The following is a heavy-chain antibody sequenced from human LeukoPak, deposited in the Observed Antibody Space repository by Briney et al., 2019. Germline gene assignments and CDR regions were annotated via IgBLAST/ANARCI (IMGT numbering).Heavy chain of an antibody. D-gene: IGHD3-22*01. CDR1: GFTFSSYA. J-gene: IGHJ4*02. CDR2: ISGSGGST. CDR3: AKDPMLYYYDSSGYPDY. V-gene: IGHV3-23*01. Sequence: GGSLRLSCAASGFTFSSYAMSWVRQAPGKGLEWVSAISGSGGSTYYADSVKGRFTISRANSKNTLYLQMNSLRAEDTAVYYCAKDPMLYYYDSSGYPDYWGQGTLVTVSS.